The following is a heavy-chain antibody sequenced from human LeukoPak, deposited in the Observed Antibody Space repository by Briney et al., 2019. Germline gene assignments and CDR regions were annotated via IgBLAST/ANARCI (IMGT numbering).Heavy chain of an antibody. CDR2: INPNSGGT. V-gene: IGHV1-2*02. J-gene: IGHJ4*02. CDR1: GYTFTGYY. Sequence: ASVKVSCKASGYTFTGYYMHWVRQAPGQGLEWMGWINPNSGGTNYAQKFQGRVTMTRDTSISTAYMELSRLRSDDTAVYYCARDKCTSCYNFDYWGQGTLVTVSS. D-gene: IGHD2-2*02. CDR3: ARDKCTSCYNFDY.